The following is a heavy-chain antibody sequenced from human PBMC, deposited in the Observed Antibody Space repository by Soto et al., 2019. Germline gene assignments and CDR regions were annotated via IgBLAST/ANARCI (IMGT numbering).Heavy chain of an antibody. V-gene: IGHV4-31*03. Sequence: QVQLQESGPGLVKPSQTLSLTCTVSGGSISSGGYYWSWIRQHPGKGLEWIGYIYYSGSTYYNPSLKSRVTISVDTSKNQFSLQLSSVNAADTAVYYCVRVELGDVVVDYWGQGTLVTVSS. CDR1: GGSISSGGYY. D-gene: IGHD2-15*01. CDR3: VRVELGDVVVDY. J-gene: IGHJ4*02. CDR2: IYYSGST.